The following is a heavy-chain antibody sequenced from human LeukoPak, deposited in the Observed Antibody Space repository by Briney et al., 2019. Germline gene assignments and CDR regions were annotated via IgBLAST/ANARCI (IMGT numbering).Heavy chain of an antibody. CDR3: AREPLVAGAFDI. Sequence: GGSLRLSCAASGFTFSSYEMNWVRQAPGEGLEWISYISSSGSTTHYADSVQGRFTISRDNAKNSLFLQMNSLRVEDTAVYYCAREPLVAGAFDIWGQGTMVTVFS. CDR2: ISSSGSTT. D-gene: IGHD6-19*01. V-gene: IGHV3-48*03. CDR1: GFTFSSYE. J-gene: IGHJ3*02.